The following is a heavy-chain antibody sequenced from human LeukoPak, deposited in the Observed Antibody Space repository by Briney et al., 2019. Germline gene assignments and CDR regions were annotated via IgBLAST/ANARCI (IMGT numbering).Heavy chain of an antibody. V-gene: IGHV1-18*01. CDR2: ISAYNGNT. CDR1: GYTFTSYG. CDR3: VREADTAMANWFDP. D-gene: IGHD5-18*01. Sequence: ASVKVSCKASGYTFTSYGISWVRQAPGQGLEWMGWISAYNGNTSYAQKLQGRVTMTTDTSTSTAYMELRSLRSDDTAVYYCVREADTAMANWFDPWGQGTLVTVSS. J-gene: IGHJ5*02.